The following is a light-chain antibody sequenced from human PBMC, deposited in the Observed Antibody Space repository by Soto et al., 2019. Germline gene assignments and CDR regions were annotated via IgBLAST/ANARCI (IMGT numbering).Light chain of an antibody. V-gene: IGKV1-6*01. Sequence: AIQMPQSPFSLSASVGDRVTITCRASQGIRNDLGWYQQKPGKAPTVLIYASSTLQTGVPSRFSGSGSGTDFSLTISSLHPEDVATYYCQQVDSYPRTFGQGTKVDIK. CDR3: QQVDSYPRT. CDR1: QGIRND. CDR2: ASS. J-gene: IGKJ1*01.